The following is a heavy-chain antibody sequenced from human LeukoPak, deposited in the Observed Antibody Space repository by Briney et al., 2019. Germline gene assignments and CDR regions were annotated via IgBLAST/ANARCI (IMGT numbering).Heavy chain of an antibody. J-gene: IGHJ3*02. CDR3: ARLYSSGRYANAFDT. D-gene: IGHD6-19*01. Sequence: GESLKISCEASGFTFGDYDMHWVRQATGKGLEWVSAIRSIGDRFYSGSVKGRFTISRENAKNTFYLEMNSLRVGDTAVYYCARLYSSGRYANAFDTWGQGTVVTVSS. CDR2: IRSIGDR. V-gene: IGHV3-13*01. CDR1: GFTFGDYD.